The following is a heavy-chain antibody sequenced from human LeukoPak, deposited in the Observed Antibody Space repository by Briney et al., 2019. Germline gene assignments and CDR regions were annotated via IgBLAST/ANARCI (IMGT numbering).Heavy chain of an antibody. V-gene: IGHV4-39*01. D-gene: IGHD3-22*01. CDR2: IYYSGST. CDR1: GGSISSSSYY. CDR3: ASFQLLSRNWFDP. Sequence: SETLSLTCTVSGGSISSSSYYWGWIRQPPGKGLEWIGSIYYSGSTYYNPSLKSRVTISVDTSKNQFSLKLSSVTAADTAAYYCASFQLLSRNWFDPWGQGTLVTVSS. J-gene: IGHJ5*02.